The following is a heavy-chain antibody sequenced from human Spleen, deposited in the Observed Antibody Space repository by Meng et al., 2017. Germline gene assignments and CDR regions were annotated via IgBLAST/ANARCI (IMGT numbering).Heavy chain of an antibody. CDR3: ARDRRFGQRYFDL. V-gene: IGHV4-38-2*02. CDR2: IYHSGNT. J-gene: IGHJ2*01. Sequence: GSLRLSCIVSGYSITSTYYWGWIRQPPGKGLEWIGSIYHSGNTYYNPSLKSRVTVSIDTSKNQFSLRLTSVTAADTAVYYCARDRRFGQRYFDLWGRVTLVTVSS. D-gene: IGHD3-10*01. CDR1: GYSITSTYY.